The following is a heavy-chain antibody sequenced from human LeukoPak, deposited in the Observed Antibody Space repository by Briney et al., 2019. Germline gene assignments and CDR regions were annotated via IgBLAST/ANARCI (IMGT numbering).Heavy chain of an antibody. J-gene: IGHJ4*02. CDR1: GGSISCGSYY. V-gene: IGHV4-61*02. CDR3: ARGDILTGYRPIDY. D-gene: IGHD3-9*01. Sequence: PSQTLSLTCTVSGGSISCGSYYWSWIRQPAGKGLEWIGRIYTSGSTNYNPSLKSRVTISVDTSKNQFSLKLSSVTAADTAVYYCARGDILTGYRPIDYWGQGTLVTVSS. CDR2: IYTSGST.